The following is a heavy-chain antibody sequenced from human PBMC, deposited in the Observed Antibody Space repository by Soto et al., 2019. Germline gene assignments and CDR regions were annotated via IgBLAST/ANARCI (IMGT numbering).Heavy chain of an antibody. CDR2: IYYSGST. J-gene: IGHJ4*02. V-gene: IGHV4-30-4*01. CDR3: ARAFDILTRYYFDY. Sequence: PSETLSLTCTVSGGSISSGDYYWSWIRQPPGKGLEWIGYIYYSGSTYYNPSLKSRVTISVDTSKNQFSLKLSSVTAADTAVYYCARAFDILTRYYFDYWGQGTQVTVSS. D-gene: IGHD3-9*01. CDR1: GGSISSGDYY.